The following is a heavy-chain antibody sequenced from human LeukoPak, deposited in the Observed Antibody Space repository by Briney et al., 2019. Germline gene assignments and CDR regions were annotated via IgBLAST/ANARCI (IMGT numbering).Heavy chain of an antibody. CDR2: IYYSGST. CDR3: ARHLRKYLSYYYYGMDV. Sequence: PSETLSLTCTVSGGSISSSSYYWGWIRQPPGKGLEWIGSIYYSGSTYYNPSLKSRVTISVDTSKNQFPLKLSSVTAADTAVYYCARHLRKYLSYYYYGMDVWGQGTTVTVSS. V-gene: IGHV4-39*01. J-gene: IGHJ6*02. CDR1: GGSISSSSYY. D-gene: IGHD2-2*01.